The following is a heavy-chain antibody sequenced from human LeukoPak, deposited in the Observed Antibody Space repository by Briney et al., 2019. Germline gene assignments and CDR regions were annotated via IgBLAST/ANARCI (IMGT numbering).Heavy chain of an antibody. CDR1: GFTVSSNY. D-gene: IGHD3-10*01. J-gene: IGHJ3*02. CDR3: ARDHNPYGSGRGAFDI. V-gene: IGHV3-53*01. CDR2: IYSGGST. Sequence: GGSLRLSCAASGFTVSSNYISWVRQAPGKGLEWVSVIYSGGSTYYADSVKGRFTISRDNSKNTLYLQMNSLRAEDTAVYYCARDHNPYGSGRGAFDIWGQGTMVTVSS.